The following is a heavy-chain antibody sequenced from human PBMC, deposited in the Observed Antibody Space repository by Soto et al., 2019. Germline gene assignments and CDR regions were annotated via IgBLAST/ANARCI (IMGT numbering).Heavy chain of an antibody. CDR3: ARGAVVNFDS. Sequence: PSETLSLTCTVSGGSISSSRCHWGWIRQPPGKGLEWIGNIYHSGSTYYNPSLKSRVTISVDRSKNQFSLKLTSVTAADTAVYYCARGAVVNFDSWGQGTLVTVSS. V-gene: IGHV4-39*07. CDR2: IYHSGST. D-gene: IGHD3-22*01. CDR1: GGSISSSRCH. J-gene: IGHJ4*02.